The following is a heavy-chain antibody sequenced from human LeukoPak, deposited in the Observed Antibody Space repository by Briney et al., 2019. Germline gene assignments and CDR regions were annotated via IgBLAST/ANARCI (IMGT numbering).Heavy chain of an antibody. CDR2: ICSSGSYI. D-gene: IGHD3-3*01. CDR3: ATDLSYYDFWSGGNYTDV. CDR1: GFTFSSYS. Sequence: GGSLRLSCAASGFTFSSYSMNWVRQAPGKGLEWVSSICSSGSYIYYADSVKGRFTISRDNAKNSLYLQMNSLRAEDPAVYYCATDLSYYDFWSGGNYTDVWGKGTTVTVSS. V-gene: IGHV3-21*01. J-gene: IGHJ6*04.